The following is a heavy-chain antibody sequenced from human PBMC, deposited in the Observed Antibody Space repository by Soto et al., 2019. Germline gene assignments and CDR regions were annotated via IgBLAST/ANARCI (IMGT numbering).Heavy chain of an antibody. V-gene: IGHV4-59*01. Sequence: PSETLSLTCTVSGGSITTYYWSWIRQPPGKGLEWIGYIYDSGSTKYNPSPKSRVTMSVDTSKNKFSLNLSSVTAADTAAYYCARDRNYGGADYWGQGTLVTVSS. CDR1: GGSITTYY. D-gene: IGHD3-10*01. CDR3: ARDRNYGGADY. J-gene: IGHJ4*02. CDR2: IYDSGST.